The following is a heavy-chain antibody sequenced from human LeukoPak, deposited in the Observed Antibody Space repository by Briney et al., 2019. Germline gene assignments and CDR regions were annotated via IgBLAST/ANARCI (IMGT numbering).Heavy chain of an antibody. V-gene: IGHV3-30-3*01. J-gene: IGHJ3*02. CDR2: ISYDGSNK. D-gene: IGHD2-2*01. CDR1: GFTFGSYA. Sequence: GGSLRLSCAASGFTFGSYAMHWVRQAPGKGLEWVAVISYDGSNKYYADSVKGRFTISRDNSKNTLYLQMNSLRAEDTAVYYYARDHAIVVVPAAPSGAFDIWGQGAMVTVSS. CDR3: ARDHAIVVVPAAPSGAFDI.